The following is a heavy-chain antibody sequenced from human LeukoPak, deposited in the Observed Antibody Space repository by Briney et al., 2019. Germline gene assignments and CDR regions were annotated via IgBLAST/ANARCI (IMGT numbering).Heavy chain of an antibody. D-gene: IGHD4-23*01. CDR3: ARAGTPYDYGGPRDAFDI. CDR2: ISAYNGNT. V-gene: IGHV1-18*01. J-gene: IGHJ3*02. CDR1: GYTFTSYG. Sequence: GASVKVSCKASGYTFTSYGISWVRQAPGQGLEWMGWISAYNGNTNYAQKLQGRVTMTTDTSTSTAYMELRSLRSDDTAVCYCARAGTPYDYGGPRDAFDIWGQGTMVTVSS.